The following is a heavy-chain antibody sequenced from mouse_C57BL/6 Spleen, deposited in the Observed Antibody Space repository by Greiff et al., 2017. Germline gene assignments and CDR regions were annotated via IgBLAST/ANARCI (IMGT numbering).Heavy chain of an antibody. J-gene: IGHJ3*01. D-gene: IGHD1-1*01. CDR2: IRLKSGNYGT. V-gene: IGHV6-3*01. CDR1: GFTFSNYW. Sequence: EVQLVESGGGLVQPGGSMKLSCVASGFTFSNYWMNWVRQSPEKGLEWVAQIRLKSGNYGTHYAESVKGRFTISRDDSKSSVYLQMNNLRAEDTGIYYCTEGYGSPFAYWGQGTLVTVSA. CDR3: TEGYGSPFAY.